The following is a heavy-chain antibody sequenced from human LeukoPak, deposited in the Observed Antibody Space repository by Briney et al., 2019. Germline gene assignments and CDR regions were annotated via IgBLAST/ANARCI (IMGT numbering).Heavy chain of an antibody. J-gene: IGHJ4*02. CDR3: ARRLAGTTPGHY. CDR2: ISSSGTT. D-gene: IGHD2/OR15-2a*01. CDR1: GGSISGSSYY. Sequence: SETLSLTCTVSGGSISGSSYYWGWSRQPPGEGLEWIGSISSSGTTYYNPSLKSRDTISVDTSKNQFSLKLRFVTAADAAVYYCARRLAGTTPGHYWGQGTLVTISS. V-gene: IGHV4-39*01.